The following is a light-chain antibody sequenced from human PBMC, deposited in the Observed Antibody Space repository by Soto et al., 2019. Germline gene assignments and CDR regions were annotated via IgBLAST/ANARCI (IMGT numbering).Light chain of an antibody. Sequence: LTQPASVSGSPGQSITISCTGTSSDVGGYNYVSWYQQHPGKAPKLMIYDVSNRPSGVSNRFSGSKSGNTASLTISGLQAEDEADYYCSSYTSSSTLGVFGTGTKVT. CDR3: SSYTSSSTLGV. CDR1: SSDVGGYNY. J-gene: IGLJ1*01. CDR2: DVS. V-gene: IGLV2-14*01.